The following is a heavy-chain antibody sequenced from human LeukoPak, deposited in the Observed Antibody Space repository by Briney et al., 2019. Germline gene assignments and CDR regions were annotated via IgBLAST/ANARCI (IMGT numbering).Heavy chain of an antibody. V-gene: IGHV3-21*01. D-gene: IGHD2-2*01. CDR2: ISSSSSYI. J-gene: IGHJ4*02. Sequence: GGSLRLSCAASGFTFSSYSMNWVRQAPGKGLEWVSSISSSSSYIYYADSVKGRFTISGENAKNSLYLQMNSLRAEDTAVYYCARDGTSIGASSYDDWGQGTLVTVSS. CDR1: GFTFSSYS. CDR3: ARDGTSIGASSYDD.